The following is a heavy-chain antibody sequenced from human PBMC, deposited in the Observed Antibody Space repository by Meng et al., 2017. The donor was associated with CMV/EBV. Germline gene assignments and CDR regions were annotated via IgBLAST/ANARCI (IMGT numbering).Heavy chain of an antibody. Sequence: SETLSLTCAVYGGSFSGYYWSWIRQPPGKGLEWIGYIYYSGSTNYNPSLKSRVTISVDTSKNQFSLKLSSVTAADTAVYYCARELEPSYGMDVWGQGTTVT. CDR3: ARELEPSYGMDV. CDR1: GGSFSGYY. D-gene: IGHD1-1*01. CDR2: IYYSGST. V-gene: IGHV4-59*01. J-gene: IGHJ6*02.